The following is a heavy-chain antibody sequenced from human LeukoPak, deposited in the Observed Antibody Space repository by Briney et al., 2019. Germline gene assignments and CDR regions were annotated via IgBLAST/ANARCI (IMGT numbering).Heavy chain of an antibody. CDR2: IYHSGST. Sequence: SETLSLTCTVSGYSISSGYYWGWIRQPPGKGLEWIGSIYHSGSTYYNPSLKSRVTISVDTSKNQFSLKLSSVTAADMAVYYCARGASDYGDYGRFDYWGQGTLVTVSS. CDR1: GYSISSGYY. J-gene: IGHJ4*02. V-gene: IGHV4-38-2*02. D-gene: IGHD4-17*01. CDR3: ARGASDYGDYGRFDY.